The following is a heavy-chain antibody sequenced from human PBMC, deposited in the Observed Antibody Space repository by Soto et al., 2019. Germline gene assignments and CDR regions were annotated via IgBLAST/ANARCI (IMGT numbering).Heavy chain of an antibody. V-gene: IGHV1-8*01. Sequence: QVQLVQSGAEVRKPGASVKVSCKASGHTLASYDINWVRQATGQGLEWMGWMTPDSGDTGYAQKFQGRVTMTWDTSITTAYMELSSLRSDDTAVYYCARDPFYGGFDSWGQGTLVTVYS. D-gene: IGHD3-16*01. CDR2: MTPDSGDT. CDR1: GHTLASYD. J-gene: IGHJ5*01. CDR3: ARDPFYGGFDS.